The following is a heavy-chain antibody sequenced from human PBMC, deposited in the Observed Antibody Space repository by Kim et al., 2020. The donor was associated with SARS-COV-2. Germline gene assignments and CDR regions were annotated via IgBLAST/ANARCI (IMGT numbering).Heavy chain of an antibody. V-gene: IGHV1-69*10. J-gene: IGHJ4*02. CDR2: IIPMLETS. D-gene: IGHD5-18*01. Sequence: SVKVSCKASGGTFSSYAINWVPQAPGQGLEWMGGIIPMLETSNYAQRFQGRVTITADKSTSTAYMELSSLRSEDTAVYYCARESPMVSYFDHWGQGTQV. CDR3: ARESPMVSYFDH. CDR1: GGTFSSYA.